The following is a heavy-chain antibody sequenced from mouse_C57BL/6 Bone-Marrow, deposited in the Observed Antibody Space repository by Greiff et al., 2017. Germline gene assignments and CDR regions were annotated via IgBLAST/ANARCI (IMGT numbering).Heavy chain of an antibody. CDR1: GYTFTDYY. V-gene: IGHV1-26*01. J-gene: IGHJ2*01. D-gene: IGHD2-1*01. CDR2: INPNNGGT. Sequence: VQLQQSGPELVKPGASVKISCKASGYTFTDYYMNWVKQSHGKSLEWIGDINPNNGGTSYNQKFKGKATLTVDKSSSTAYMELRSLTSEDSAVYYCESEGLNYAFDYWGQGTTLTVSS. CDR3: ESEGLNYAFDY.